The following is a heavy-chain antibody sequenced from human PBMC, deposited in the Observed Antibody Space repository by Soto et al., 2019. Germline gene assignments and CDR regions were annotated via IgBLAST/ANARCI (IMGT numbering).Heavy chain of an antibody. Sequence: PSETLSLTCTVSGGSISSGDYYWSWIRQPPGKGLEWIGYIYYSGSTYYNPSLKSRVTISVDTSKNQFSLKLSSVTAADTAVYYCARVMTEYYYDYWGQGTLVTFSS. CDR3: ARVMTEYYYDY. D-gene: IGHD2-21*02. V-gene: IGHV4-30-4*01. CDR2: IYYSGST. CDR1: GGSISSGDYY. J-gene: IGHJ4*02.